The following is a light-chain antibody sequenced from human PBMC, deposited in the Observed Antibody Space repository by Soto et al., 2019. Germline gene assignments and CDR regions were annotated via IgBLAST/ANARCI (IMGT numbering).Light chain of an antibody. Sequence: IPMTQSPSSLSASLGDRVTITCRASQGIGIYLAWFQQRPGKVPKLLIYAASTLQSGVPSRFSGSGSGTDFTLTISSLQPEDVATYYCQKYNSAPLTFGGGTRVEIK. CDR1: QGIGIY. V-gene: IGKV1-27*01. CDR3: QKYNSAPLT. CDR2: AAS. J-gene: IGKJ4*01.